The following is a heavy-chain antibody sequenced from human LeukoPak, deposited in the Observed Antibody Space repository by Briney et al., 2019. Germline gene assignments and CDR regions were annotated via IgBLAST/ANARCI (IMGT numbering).Heavy chain of an antibody. J-gene: IGHJ5*02. V-gene: IGHV4-39*07. D-gene: IGHD5-12*01. CDR3: ARAPYSGYDHGRFDP. CDR2: LYYIGST. Sequence: SETLSLTCTVSGDSVTSSSSYWGWIRQPPGKGLEWIGSLYYIGSTHYNPSLKSRVSISVDTSKNQFSLRLTSVTAADTAVYYCARAPYSGYDHGRFDPWGQGTLVTVSS. CDR1: GDSVTSSSSY.